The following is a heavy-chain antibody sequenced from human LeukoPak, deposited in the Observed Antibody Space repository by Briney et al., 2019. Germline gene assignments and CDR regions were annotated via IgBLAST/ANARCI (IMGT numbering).Heavy chain of an antibody. D-gene: IGHD1-7*01. CDR2: INPNSGGT. CDR3: ARELELDYYYGMDV. J-gene: IGHJ6*02. CDR1: GYTFTGYY. Sequence: ASVKVSCKASGYTFTGYYMHWVRQAPGQGLEWMGWINPNSGGTNYAQKFQGGVTMTRDTSISTAYMELSRLRSDDTAVYYCARELELDYYYGMDVWGQGTTVTVSS. V-gene: IGHV1-2*02.